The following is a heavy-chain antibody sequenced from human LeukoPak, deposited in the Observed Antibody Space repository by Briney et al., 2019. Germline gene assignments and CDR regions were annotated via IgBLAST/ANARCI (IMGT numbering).Heavy chain of an antibody. CDR2: TYYRSKWYN. V-gene: IGHV6-1*01. CDR3: ARALYCLGGGCYSYRFDY. J-gene: IGHJ4*02. D-gene: IGHD2-15*01. Sequence: SQTLSLTCAISGDSVSSNSAAWNWIRQSPSRGLEWLGRTYYRSKWYNDYEVSVKSRIIINVDTSKNQFSLQLNPVTPEDTAVYYCARALYCLGGGCYSYRFDYWGQGALVTVSS. CDR1: GDSVSSNSAA.